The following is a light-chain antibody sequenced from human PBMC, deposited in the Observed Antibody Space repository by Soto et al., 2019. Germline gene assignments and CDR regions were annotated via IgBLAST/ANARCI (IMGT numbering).Light chain of an antibody. CDR1: QTISRN. V-gene: IGKV3-11*01. Sequence: EMVMTQSPPTLSVSPGERATLSCRASQTISRNLAWYQQRPGQAPRLLMFGASTRAPGIPARFRGSGSGTDSTLSISSLEPEDLAVYYCQQRTDRPPWTFGQGTKVDIK. CDR3: QQRTDRPPWT. J-gene: IGKJ1*01. CDR2: GAS.